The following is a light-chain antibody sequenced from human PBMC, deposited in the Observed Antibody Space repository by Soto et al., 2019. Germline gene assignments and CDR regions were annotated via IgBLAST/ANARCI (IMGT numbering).Light chain of an antibody. CDR3: QQSYSTPPR. CDR1: QSISSY. Sequence: DIQMTQSPSSLSASVGDRVTITCRASQSISSYLNWYQQKPGKAPKLLIYAASSLQSGVPSRFSGSGSGTDFTLTISSPQPEDFATYYCQQSYSTPPRFGGGTKVEIK. V-gene: IGKV1-39*01. J-gene: IGKJ4*01. CDR2: AAS.